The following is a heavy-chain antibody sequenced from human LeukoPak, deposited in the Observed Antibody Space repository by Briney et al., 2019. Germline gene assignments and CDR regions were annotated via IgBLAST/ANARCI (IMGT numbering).Heavy chain of an antibody. D-gene: IGHD6-13*01. CDR1: GYTLTELS. V-gene: IGHV1-24*01. J-gene: IGHJ4*02. CDR3: ATDRPGIAAAGTLDY. CDR2: FDPEDGET. Sequence: AASVNVSCKVYGYTLTELSMHWVRQAPGKGLEWMGGFDPEDGETIYAQKFQGRVTMTEDTSTDTAYMELSSLRSEDTAVYYCATDRPGIAAAGTLDYWGQGTLVTVSS.